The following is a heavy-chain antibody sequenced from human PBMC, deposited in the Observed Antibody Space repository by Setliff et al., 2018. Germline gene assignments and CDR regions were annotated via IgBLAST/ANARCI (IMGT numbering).Heavy chain of an antibody. V-gene: IGHV1-18*01. CDR1: GYSFTNYG. CDR3: ARGSAKMVALPTANYFDP. D-gene: IGHD2-2*01. Sequence: AASVKVSCKAFGYSFTNYGLNWVRQAPGQGLEWMGWISGYDGNTNYAQHLQGRVTMTTDTSTSTAYMELRSLTSADTAVYYCARGSAKMVALPTANYFDPWGQGTPVTVSS. J-gene: IGHJ5*02. CDR2: ISGYDGNT.